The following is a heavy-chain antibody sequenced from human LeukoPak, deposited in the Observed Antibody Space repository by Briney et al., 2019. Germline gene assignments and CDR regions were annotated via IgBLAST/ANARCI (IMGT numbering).Heavy chain of an antibody. CDR1: GFSFSTFS. V-gene: IGHV3-48*02. D-gene: IGHD6-13*01. Sequence: GGSLRLSCAASGFSFSTFSMNWVRQAPGKGLEWLSYISSGGSPTYYTDSVKGRFTISRDNAKNSLYLQMNSLKDEDTAVYFCARGRYSDSWYDYFDYWGQGTLVTVSS. J-gene: IGHJ4*02. CDR3: ARGRYSDSWYDYFDY. CDR2: ISSGGSPT.